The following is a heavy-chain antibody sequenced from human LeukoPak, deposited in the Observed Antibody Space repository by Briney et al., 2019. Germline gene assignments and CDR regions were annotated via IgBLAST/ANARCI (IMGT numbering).Heavy chain of an antibody. Sequence: GGSLRLSCAASGFTLSSYGMHWVRQAPGKGLEWVAVIWYDGSNKYYADSVKGRFTISRDNSKNTLYLQMNSLRAEDTAVYYCARDGDIGDGYNSEYFQHWGQGTLVTVSS. J-gene: IGHJ1*01. CDR1: GFTLSSYG. V-gene: IGHV3-33*01. CDR2: IWYDGSNK. CDR3: ARDGDIGDGYNSEYFQH. D-gene: IGHD5-24*01.